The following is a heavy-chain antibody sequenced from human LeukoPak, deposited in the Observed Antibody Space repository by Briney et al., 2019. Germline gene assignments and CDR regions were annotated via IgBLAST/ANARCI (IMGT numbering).Heavy chain of an antibody. J-gene: IGHJ3*02. CDR2: VNHSGST. D-gene: IGHD1-26*01. CDR1: GGSISNSNW. Sequence: PSGTLSLTCAVSGGSISNSNWWSWVRQSPGRGLEWIGEVNHSGSTNYNPSLKSRVTISVDKSKNQFSLKLSSVTAADTAVYYCAISTIPAYAFDIWGQGTMVTVSS. V-gene: IGHV4-4*02. CDR3: AISTIPAYAFDI.